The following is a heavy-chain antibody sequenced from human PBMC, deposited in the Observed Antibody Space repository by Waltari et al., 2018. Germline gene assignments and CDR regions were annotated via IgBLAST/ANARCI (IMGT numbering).Heavy chain of an antibody. CDR3: AKDHASSGWPTFDS. CDR1: GFSIGSSA. J-gene: IGHJ4*02. V-gene: IGHV3-23*01. CDR2: ITRQATT. Sequence: EVQFLESGGDLVQPGGSLRLSCAASGFSIGSSAMSWVRQTPGNGPEWVASITRQATTYYAGSVRCRFAISRDESDNKLYLQMSGLRAEDTAMYYCAKDHASSGWPTFDSWGQGTQVTVSS. D-gene: IGHD6-19*01.